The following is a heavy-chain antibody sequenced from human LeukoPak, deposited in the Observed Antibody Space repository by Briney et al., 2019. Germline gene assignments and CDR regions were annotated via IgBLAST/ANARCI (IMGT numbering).Heavy chain of an antibody. J-gene: IGHJ4*02. Sequence: PSETLSLTCAVYGGSFSGYYWSWIRQPPGKGLEWIGEINHSGSTNYNPSLESRVTISVDTSKNQFSLKLRSVTAADTAVFYCARGVWTPHGDYSGQGTLVTASS. CDR3: ARGVWTPHGDY. CDR2: INHSGST. V-gene: IGHV4-34*01. D-gene: IGHD1-1*01. CDR1: GGSFSGYY.